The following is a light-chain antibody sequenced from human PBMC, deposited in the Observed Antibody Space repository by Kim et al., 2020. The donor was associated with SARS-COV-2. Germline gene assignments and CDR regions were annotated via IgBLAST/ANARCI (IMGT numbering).Light chain of an antibody. J-gene: IGLJ3*02. CDR3: YSAADNIWV. Sequence: SYELTQPSSVSVSPGQTARITCSGDVLAKKYARWFQQKPGQAPVLVIYKDNERPSGIPERFSGSSSGTTVTLTISGAQVEDEADYYCYSAADNIWVFGGGTKVTVL. CDR2: KDN. V-gene: IGLV3-27*01. CDR1: VLAKKY.